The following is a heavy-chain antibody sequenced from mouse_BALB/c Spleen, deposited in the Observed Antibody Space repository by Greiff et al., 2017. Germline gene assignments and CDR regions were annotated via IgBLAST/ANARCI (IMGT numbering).Heavy chain of an antibody. Sequence: VQLQQSGAELVKPGASVKLSCKASGYTFTSYYMYWVKQRPGQGLEWIGEINPSNGRTNYNEKFKSKATLTVDKSSSTAYMQLSSLTSEDSAVYYCARRTTTVVALYAMDYWGQGTSVTVSS. CDR2: INPSNGRT. CDR3: ARRTTTVVALYAMDY. V-gene: IGHV1S81*02. J-gene: IGHJ4*01. CDR1: GYTFTSYY. D-gene: IGHD1-1*01.